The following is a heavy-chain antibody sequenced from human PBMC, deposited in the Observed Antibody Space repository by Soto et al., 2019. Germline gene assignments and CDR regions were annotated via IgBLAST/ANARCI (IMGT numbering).Heavy chain of an antibody. J-gene: IGHJ6*02. Sequence: LSLTCPVSGGSISSYYWSWIRQPAGKGLEWIGRIYTSGSTNYNPSLKSRVTMSVDTSKNQFSLKLSSVTAADTAVYYCARGIREVVVVPAASPYYYYYYGMDVWGQGTTVT. CDR2: IYTSGST. CDR3: ARGIREVVVVPAASPYYYYYYGMDV. D-gene: IGHD2-2*01. CDR1: GGSISSYY. V-gene: IGHV4-4*07.